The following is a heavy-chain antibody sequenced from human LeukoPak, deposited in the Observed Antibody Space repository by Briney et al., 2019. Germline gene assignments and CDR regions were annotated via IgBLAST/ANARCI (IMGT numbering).Heavy chain of an antibody. Sequence: GGSLRLSCAASGFTFSSYGMHWVRQAPGKGLEWVAVIWYDGSNKYYADSVKGRFTTSRDNSKNTLYLQMNSLRAEDTAVYYCASCGIRGYSSSWYGDYWGQGTLVTVSS. J-gene: IGHJ4*02. CDR1: GFTFSSYG. D-gene: IGHD6-13*01. CDR3: ASCGIRGYSSSWYGDY. CDR2: IWYDGSNK. V-gene: IGHV3-33*01.